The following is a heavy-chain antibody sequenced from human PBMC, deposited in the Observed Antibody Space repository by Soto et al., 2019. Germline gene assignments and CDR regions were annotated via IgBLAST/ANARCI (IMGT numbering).Heavy chain of an antibody. Sequence: QVQLVESGGGVVQPGRSLRLSCAASGFTFSSYGMHWVRQAPGKGLEWVAVISDDGSNRYYADSVKGRFTLSRDNSKNTRHLQMNRLRAEGTAVYYCAKGSTAMTYFDYWGQVTLVTVSS. V-gene: IGHV3-30*18. CDR2: ISDDGSNR. J-gene: IGHJ4*02. D-gene: IGHD5-18*01. CDR3: AKGSTAMTYFDY. CDR1: GFTFSSYG.